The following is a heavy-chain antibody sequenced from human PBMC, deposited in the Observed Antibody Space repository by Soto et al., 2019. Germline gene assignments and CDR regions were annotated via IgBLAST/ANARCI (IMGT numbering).Heavy chain of an antibody. D-gene: IGHD3-22*01. J-gene: IGHJ3*02. CDR2: ISWNSGSI. V-gene: IGHV3-9*01. Sequence: TGGSLRLSCAASGFTFDDYAMHWVRQAPGKGLEWVSGISWNSGSIGYADSVKGRFTISRDNAKNSLYLQMNSLRAEDTALYYCAKDIGRSSGYYYGASDIWGQGTMVTVSS. CDR3: AKDIGRSSGYYYGASDI. CDR1: GFTFDDYA.